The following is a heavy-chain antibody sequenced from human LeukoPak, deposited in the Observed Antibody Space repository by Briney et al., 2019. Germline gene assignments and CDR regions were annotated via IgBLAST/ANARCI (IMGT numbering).Heavy chain of an antibody. CDR2: IYTSGST. V-gene: IGHV4-4*07. CDR1: GGSISSYY. CDR3: ATHSAAAGTDY. D-gene: IGHD6-13*01. J-gene: IGHJ4*02. Sequence: SETLSLTCTVSGGSISSYYWSWIRQPAGKGLEWIGCIYTSGSTNYNPSLKSRVTMSVDTSKNQFSLKLSSVTAADTAVYYCATHSAAAGTDYWGQGTLVTVSS.